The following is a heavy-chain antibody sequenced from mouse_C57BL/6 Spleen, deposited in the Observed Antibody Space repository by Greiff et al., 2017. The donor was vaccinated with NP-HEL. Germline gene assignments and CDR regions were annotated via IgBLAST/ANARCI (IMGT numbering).Heavy chain of an antibody. CDR1: GYTFTSYW. CDR2: IHPNSGST. CDR3: ARSFTTVVEYYFDY. J-gene: IGHJ2*01. Sequence: QVQLQQSGAELVKPGASVKLSCKASGYTFTSYWMHWVKQRPGQGLEWIGMIHPNSGSTNYNEKFKSKATLTVDKSSSTAYMQLSSLTSEDSAVYYCARSFTTVVEYYFDYWGQGTTLTVSS. V-gene: IGHV1-64*01. D-gene: IGHD1-1*01.